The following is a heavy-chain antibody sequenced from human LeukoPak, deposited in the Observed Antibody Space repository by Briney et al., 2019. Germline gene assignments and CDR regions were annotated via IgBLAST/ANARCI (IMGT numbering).Heavy chain of an antibody. Sequence: SETLSLTCTVSGGSISSGDYYWSWIRQPPGKGLEWIGYIYYSGSTYYNPSLKSRVTISVDTSKNQFSLKLSSVTAADTAVYYCARDKRIAAADTWFDPWGQGTLVTVSS. CDR3: ARDKRIAAADTWFDP. D-gene: IGHD6-13*01. CDR1: GGSISSGDYY. CDR2: IYYSGST. J-gene: IGHJ5*02. V-gene: IGHV4-30-4*01.